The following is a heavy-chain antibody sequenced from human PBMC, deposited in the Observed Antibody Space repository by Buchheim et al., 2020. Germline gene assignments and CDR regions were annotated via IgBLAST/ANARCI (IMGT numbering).Heavy chain of an antibody. V-gene: IGHV4-59*08. J-gene: IGHJ4*02. CDR2: IYYSGST. Sequence: QVQLQESGPGLVKPSETLSLTCTVSGGSISSYYWSWIRQPPGKGLEWIGYIYYSGSTYYNPSLKSRVTISVDTSKNQFSLKLSSVTAADTAVYYCARARDSHDYLDYWGQGTL. CDR1: GGSISSYY. CDR3: ARARDSHDYLDY. D-gene: IGHD5-12*01.